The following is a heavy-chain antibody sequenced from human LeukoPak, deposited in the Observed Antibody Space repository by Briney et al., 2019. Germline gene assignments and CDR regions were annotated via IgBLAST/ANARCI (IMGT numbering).Heavy chain of an antibody. Sequence: PSETLSLTCTVSGASISSYLWTWIRQPAGKGLEWIGRVYPSGSTNYNPSLKNRVTISGDKSKNQFSLKLSSVTAADTAVYYCARDFLSSFTFDYWGQGALVTVSS. V-gene: IGHV4-4*07. CDR2: VYPSGST. CDR3: ARDFLSSFTFDY. D-gene: IGHD6-13*01. J-gene: IGHJ4*02. CDR1: GASISSYL.